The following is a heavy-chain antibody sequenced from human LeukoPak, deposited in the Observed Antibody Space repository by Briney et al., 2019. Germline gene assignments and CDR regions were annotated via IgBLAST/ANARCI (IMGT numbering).Heavy chain of an antibody. D-gene: IGHD1-26*01. CDR1: GLTFSDYW. CDR2: INTDGSTT. V-gene: IGHV3-74*01. CDR3: VRESREIRFDY. Sequence: PGGSLRLSCAASGLTFSDYWMHWVRHAPGKGLMGVSRINTDGSTTTYADSVKGRFTISRDNAKNTLYPQMNSLRVEDTAVYYCVRESREIRFDYWGQGILVTVSS. J-gene: IGHJ4*02.